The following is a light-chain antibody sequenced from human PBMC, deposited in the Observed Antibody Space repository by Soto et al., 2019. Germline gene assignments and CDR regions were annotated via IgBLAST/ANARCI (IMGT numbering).Light chain of an antibody. CDR2: EVS. J-gene: IGLJ1*01. V-gene: IGLV2-23*02. Sequence: QSALTQPASVSGSPGQSITISCTGTSSDVGSYNLVSWYQQHPGKAPKLMIYEVSKRPSGVSNRFSGSKSGNTASLTISGLQADVFADYYCCSYAGSSTYVFGTGTKVTVL. CDR3: CSYAGSSTYV. CDR1: SSDVGSYNL.